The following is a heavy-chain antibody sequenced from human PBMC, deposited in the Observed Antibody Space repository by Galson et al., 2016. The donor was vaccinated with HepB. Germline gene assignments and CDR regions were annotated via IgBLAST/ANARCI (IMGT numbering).Heavy chain of an antibody. CDR1: GFTVSNNY. J-gene: IGHJ6*02. CDR2: IYSGGRT. CDR3: ARERGIEVVGYYARDV. D-gene: IGHD6-19*01. Sequence: LRLSCAASGFTVSNNYMGWVRQAPGKGLEWVSLIYSGGRTYYADSMKCRFTISRDNSKTTLYLQMNSLRVDDTAVSYCARERGIEVVGYYARDVWGQGTTVTVSS. V-gene: IGHV3-66*01.